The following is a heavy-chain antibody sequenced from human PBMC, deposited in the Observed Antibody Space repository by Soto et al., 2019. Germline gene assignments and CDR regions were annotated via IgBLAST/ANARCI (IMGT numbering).Heavy chain of an antibody. V-gene: IGHV1-18*04. CDR2: ISAYNGNT. D-gene: IGHD2-2*01. Sequence: ASVKVSCKASGYTFTGYYMHWVRQAPGQGLEWMGWISAYNGNTNYAQKLQGRVTMTTDTSTSTAYMELRSLRSDDTAVYYCARRYCSSTSCYVSYYYMDVWGKGTTVTVSS. CDR3: ARRYCSSTSCYVSYYYMDV. J-gene: IGHJ6*03. CDR1: GYTFTGYY.